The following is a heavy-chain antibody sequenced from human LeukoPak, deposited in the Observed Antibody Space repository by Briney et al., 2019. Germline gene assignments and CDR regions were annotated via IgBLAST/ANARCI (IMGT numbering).Heavy chain of an antibody. V-gene: IGHV3-7*03. CDR3: AKGKSYGEYYYYYGMDV. D-gene: IGHD4-17*01. Sequence: GGSLRLSCVGSGFSFSNYWMSWVRQAPGKGLEWVANVKQDGSEQYYVDSVKGRFTISRDNGKNSLYLQMNSLRAEDTAVYYCAKGKSYGEYYYYYGMDVWGQGTTVTVSS. CDR2: VKQDGSEQ. J-gene: IGHJ6*02. CDR1: GFSFSNYW.